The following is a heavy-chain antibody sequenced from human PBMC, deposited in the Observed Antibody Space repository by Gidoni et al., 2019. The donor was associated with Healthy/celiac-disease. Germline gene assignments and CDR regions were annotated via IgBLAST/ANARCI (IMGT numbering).Heavy chain of an antibody. J-gene: IGHJ4*02. CDR3: ARDLVAFTSCYYDY. CDR1: GFTFSSYS. Sequence: EVQLVESGGGLVRPGGSLGLSCAASGFTFSSYSMNWVRRAPVKGLEVVSSISSSSSYIYYADSVKGRFTISRDNAKNSLYLQMNSLRAEDTALYYCARDLVAFTSCYYDYWGQGTLVTVSS. CDR2: ISSSSSYI. D-gene: IGHD2-2*01. V-gene: IGHV3-21*01.